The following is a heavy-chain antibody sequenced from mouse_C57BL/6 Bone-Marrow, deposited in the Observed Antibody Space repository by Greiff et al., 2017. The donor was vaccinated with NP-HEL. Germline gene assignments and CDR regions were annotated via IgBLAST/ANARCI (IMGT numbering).Heavy chain of an antibody. Sequence: QVQLQQPGAELVKPGASVKMSCKASGYTFTSYWITWVKQRPGQGLEWIGDIYPGSGSTNYNEKFKSKATLTVDTSSSTAYMQLSSLTSEDSAVYYCARWGYDDWYFDVWGTGTTVTVSS. D-gene: IGHD2-2*01. J-gene: IGHJ1*03. V-gene: IGHV1-55*01. CDR1: GYTFTSYW. CDR2: IYPGSGST. CDR3: ARWGYDDWYFDV.